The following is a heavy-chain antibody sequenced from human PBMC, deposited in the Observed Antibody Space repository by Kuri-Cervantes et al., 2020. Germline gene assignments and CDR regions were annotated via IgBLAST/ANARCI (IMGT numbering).Heavy chain of an antibody. CDR1: GYTFTGYY. Sequence: ASVKVSCKASGYTFTGYYMHWVRQAPGQGLEWMGWINPNSGGTNYAQKFQGRVTMTRDTSISTAYMELSRLRSDDTAVYYCARGPRADTDYYYYMDVWGEGTTVTVSS. J-gene: IGHJ6*03. V-gene: IGHV1-2*02. D-gene: IGHD2-2*02. CDR3: ARGPRADTDYYYYMDV. CDR2: INPNSGGT.